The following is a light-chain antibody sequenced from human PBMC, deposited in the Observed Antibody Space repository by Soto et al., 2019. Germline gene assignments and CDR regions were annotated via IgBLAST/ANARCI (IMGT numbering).Light chain of an antibody. Sequence: ISLTQSPSTLPLSPGERATLSCRASQNVRGYLARYQQKPGQAPRLLIYGASSRATGIPDRFSGSGSGTDFTLTIRRLEPEDFAVYYCQQYGSSYPWTFGQGTKVDIK. V-gene: IGKV3-20*01. CDR3: QQYGSSYPWT. J-gene: IGKJ1*01. CDR1: QNVRGY. CDR2: GAS.